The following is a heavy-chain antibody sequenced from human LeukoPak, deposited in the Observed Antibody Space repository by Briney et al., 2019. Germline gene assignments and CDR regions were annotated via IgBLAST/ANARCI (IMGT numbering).Heavy chain of an antibody. D-gene: IGHD6-6*01. V-gene: IGHV1-69*05. J-gene: IGHJ4*02. CDR3: AREGAGRSPIAARLPYFDY. CDR2: IIPIFGTA. Sequence: GASVKVSCKASGGTLSSYAISWVRQAPGQGLEWMGAIIPIFGTANYAQKFQGRVTITTDESTSTAYMELSSLRSEDTAVYYCAREGAGRSPIAARLPYFDYWGQGTLVTVSS. CDR1: GGTLSSYA.